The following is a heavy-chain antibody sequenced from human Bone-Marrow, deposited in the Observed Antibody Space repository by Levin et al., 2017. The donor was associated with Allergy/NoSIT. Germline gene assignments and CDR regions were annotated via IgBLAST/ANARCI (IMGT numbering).Heavy chain of an antibody. D-gene: IGHD3-22*01. CDR3: AGYDTCAYDSPVDC. V-gene: IGHV3-23*01. CDR2: ISGSGGDT. Sequence: LSLTCAASGFLFSNYAMNWVRQAPGRGLEWVSQISGSGGDTHYADSVKGRFTFSRDNSKNTLYLQMNSLSAEDTAVYYCAGYDTCAYDSPVDCWGEGTLVTVSS. J-gene: IGHJ1*01. CDR1: GFLFSNYA.